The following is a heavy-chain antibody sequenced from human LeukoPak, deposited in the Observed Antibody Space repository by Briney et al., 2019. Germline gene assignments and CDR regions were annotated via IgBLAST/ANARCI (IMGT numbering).Heavy chain of an antibody. CDR3: ARRGDLTGNPFDY. J-gene: IGHJ4*02. Sequence: PSQTLSLTCAVSGGSISSGGYSWSWIRQPPGKGLEWIGYIYHSGSTYYNPSLKSRVTISVDRSKNQFSLRLNSVTAADTAVYYCARRGDLTGNPFDYWGQGTPVTVSS. V-gene: IGHV4-30-2*01. CDR1: GGSISSGGYS. CDR2: IYHSGST. D-gene: IGHD1-20*01.